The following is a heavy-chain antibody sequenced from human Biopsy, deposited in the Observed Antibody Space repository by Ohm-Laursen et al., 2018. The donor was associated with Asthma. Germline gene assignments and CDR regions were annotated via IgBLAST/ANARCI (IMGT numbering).Heavy chain of an antibody. D-gene: IGHD3-3*02. CDR3: ARTFHFWSPYHAEHYQL. CDR2: ITDTSRYI. CDR1: GFPFSHYN. Sequence: GSLRLSCSASGFPFSHYNMNWVRQAPGKGLEWVSSITDTSRYIKYADSVKGRFTISRDNAKNSLYLQMNSLRAEDTAVYYCARTFHFWSPYHAEHYQLWGQGTLVTVPS. V-gene: IGHV3-21*01. J-gene: IGHJ1*01.